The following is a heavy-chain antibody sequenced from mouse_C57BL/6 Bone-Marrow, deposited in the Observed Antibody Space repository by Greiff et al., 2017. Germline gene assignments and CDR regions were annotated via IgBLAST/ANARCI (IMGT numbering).Heavy chain of an antibody. J-gene: IGHJ3*01. D-gene: IGHD2-4*01. V-gene: IGHV6-3*01. CDR2: IRLKSDNYAT. CDR3: TRGYDYPSFAY. CDR1: GFTFSNYW. Sequence: EVQRVESGGGLVQPGGSMKLSCVASGFTFSNYWMNWVRQSPEKGLEWVAQIRLKSDNYATHYAESVKGRFTISRDDSKSSVYLQMNNLRAEDTGIYYCTRGYDYPSFAYWGQGTLVTVSA.